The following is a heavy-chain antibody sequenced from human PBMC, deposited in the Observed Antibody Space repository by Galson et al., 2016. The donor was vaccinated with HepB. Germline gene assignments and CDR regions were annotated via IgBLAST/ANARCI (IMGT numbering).Heavy chain of an antibody. CDR2: VSIGGRS. V-gene: IGHV3-66*01. Sequence: SLRLSCAASGFTVSSNYMSWVRQAPGKGLEWVSVVSIGGRSDYADSAKDRFSISRDSSKNTLYLQMNSLRAEDTAVYYCARGLPPDYWGQGTLVTVSS. CDR3: ARGLPPDY. J-gene: IGHJ4*02. CDR1: GFTVSSNY.